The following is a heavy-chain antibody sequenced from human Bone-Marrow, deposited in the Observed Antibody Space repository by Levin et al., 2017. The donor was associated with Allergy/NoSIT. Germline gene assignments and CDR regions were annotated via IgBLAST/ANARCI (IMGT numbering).Heavy chain of an antibody. Sequence: SETLSLTCTVSGGSISSGNYYWTWIRQHPGKGLEWIGYSNFRAITYYNPSLKSRVAISGDTSKNQFSLRLRSVTAADTAIYYWARGSYGFDYWGQGTLVTVSS. V-gene: IGHV4-31*03. CDR3: ARGSYGFDY. CDR1: GGSISSGNYY. J-gene: IGHJ4*02. D-gene: IGHD5-18*01. CDR2: SNFRAIT.